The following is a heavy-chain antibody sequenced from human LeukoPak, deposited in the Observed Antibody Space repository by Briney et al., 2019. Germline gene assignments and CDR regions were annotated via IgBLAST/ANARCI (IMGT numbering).Heavy chain of an antibody. Sequence: GASVKVSCKASGYTFTSYDINWVRQATGQGLERMGWMNPNSGNTGYAQKFQGRVTITRNTSISTAYMELSSLRSEDTAVYYCARGFPAAESYFDYWGQGTLVTVSS. V-gene: IGHV1-8*03. D-gene: IGHD6-13*01. J-gene: IGHJ4*02. CDR2: MNPNSGNT. CDR1: GYTFTSYD. CDR3: ARGFPAAESYFDY.